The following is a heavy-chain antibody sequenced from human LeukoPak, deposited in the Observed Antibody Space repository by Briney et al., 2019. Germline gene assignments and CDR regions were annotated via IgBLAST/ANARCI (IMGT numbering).Heavy chain of an antibody. J-gene: IGHJ6*02. CDR2: IIPIFGAA. Sequence: SVKVSCKASGGTFSSYAISWVRQAPGQGLEWMGGIIPIFGAANYAQKFQGRVTITADESTSTAYMELSSLRSEDTAVYYCARDWARYCSGGSCNLGYYYGMDVWGQGTTVTVSS. D-gene: IGHD2-15*01. CDR1: GGTFSSYA. CDR3: ARDWARYCSGGSCNLGYYYGMDV. V-gene: IGHV1-69*13.